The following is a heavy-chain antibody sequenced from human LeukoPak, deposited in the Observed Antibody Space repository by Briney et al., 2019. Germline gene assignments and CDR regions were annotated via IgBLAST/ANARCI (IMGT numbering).Heavy chain of an antibody. CDR3: ARDGGYCSSTSCLDAFDI. D-gene: IGHD2-2*01. Sequence: ASVKVSCKASGYTFTSYGISWVRQAPGQGLEWMGWISAYNGNTNYAQKLQGRVTMTTDTSTSTAYMELRSLRSDDTAVYYCARDGGYCSSTSCLDAFDIWGQGTMVTVSS. CDR2: ISAYNGNT. V-gene: IGHV1-18*01. J-gene: IGHJ3*02. CDR1: GYTFTSYG.